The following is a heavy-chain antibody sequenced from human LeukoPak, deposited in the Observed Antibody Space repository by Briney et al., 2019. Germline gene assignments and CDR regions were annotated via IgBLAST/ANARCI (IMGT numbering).Heavy chain of an antibody. Sequence: PSETLSLTCTVDGGSFTDFFWTWSRQAPGKGLEWIGSMYYSGSTYYNPSLKSRVTISVDTSKNQFSLKLSSVTAADTAVYYCARGNSMNYWGPGTLVTVSS. CDR1: GGSFTDFF. V-gene: IGHV4-34*01. D-gene: IGHD4-11*01. CDR2: MYYSGST. CDR3: ARGNSMNY. J-gene: IGHJ4*02.